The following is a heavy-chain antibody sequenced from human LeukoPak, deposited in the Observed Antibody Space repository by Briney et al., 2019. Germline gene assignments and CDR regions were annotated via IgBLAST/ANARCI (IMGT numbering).Heavy chain of an antibody. CDR1: GDTFDTYT. CDR3: ARFRITMIVGRYYFDY. Sequence: SVKVSCKASGDTFDTYTISWVRQAPGQGLEWMGGIIPIFGTANYAQKFQGRVTITTDESTSTAYMELSSLRSEDTAVYYCARFRITMIVGRYYFDYWGQGTLVTVSS. D-gene: IGHD3-22*01. CDR2: IIPIFGTA. V-gene: IGHV1-69*05. J-gene: IGHJ4*02.